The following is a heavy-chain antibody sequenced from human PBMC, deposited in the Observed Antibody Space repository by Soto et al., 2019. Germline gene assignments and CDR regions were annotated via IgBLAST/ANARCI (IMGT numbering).Heavy chain of an antibody. CDR3: ARAPYYYDSSGSRNYYGMDV. D-gene: IGHD3-22*01. CDR1: GYTFTSYY. CDR2: INPSGGST. Sequence: GASVQVSCKASGYTFTSYYMHWVRQAPGQGLEWMGIINPSGGSTSYAQKFQGRVTMTRDTSTSTVYMELSSLRSEDTAVHYCARAPYYYDSSGSRNYYGMDVWGQGTTVTVSS. J-gene: IGHJ6*02. V-gene: IGHV1-46*01.